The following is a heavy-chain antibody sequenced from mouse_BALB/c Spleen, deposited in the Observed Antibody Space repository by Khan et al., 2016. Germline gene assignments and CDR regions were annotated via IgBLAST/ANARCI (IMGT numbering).Heavy chain of an antibody. J-gene: IGHJ3*01. Sequence: EVKLLESGGGLVQPGGSLKLSCAALGFAFSRYWMSWVRQAPGKGPEWIGEINPDSRTINYTPSLKDKFIISRDTAKNTLYLQMSTVRSEDTALYYCARRTFGTADCFDYWGQGTLVTVSA. D-gene: IGHD3-1*01. CDR1: GFAFSRYW. CDR2: INPDSRTI. CDR3: ARRTFGTADCFDY. V-gene: IGHV4-1*02.